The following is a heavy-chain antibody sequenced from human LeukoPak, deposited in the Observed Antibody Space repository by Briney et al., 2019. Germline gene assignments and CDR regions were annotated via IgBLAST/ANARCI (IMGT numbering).Heavy chain of an antibody. CDR3: AGKQGYCSSTSCLYYYYYMDV. CDR2: IIPIFGTA. Sequence: GASVKVSCKASGGTFNSYAISWVRQAPGQGLEWMGGIIPIFGTANYAQKFQGRVTITADESTSTAYMELSSLRSEDTAVYYCAGKQGYCSSTSCLYYYYYMDVWGKGTTVTVSS. V-gene: IGHV1-69*13. J-gene: IGHJ6*03. CDR1: GGTFNSYA. D-gene: IGHD2-2*01.